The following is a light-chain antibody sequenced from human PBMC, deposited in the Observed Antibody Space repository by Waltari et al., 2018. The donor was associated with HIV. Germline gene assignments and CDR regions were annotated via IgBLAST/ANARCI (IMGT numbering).Light chain of an antibody. Sequence: TQMPQSPSSLSASIGDRITITCRASQNFYTFLSWFQQKSGKAPHLLFYDASSLQSGVPSRFSGSGSGTEFTLTISSLQIEDFATYYCRQSFTAPLTFGPGTKLDIK. CDR2: DAS. J-gene: IGKJ3*01. CDR3: RQSFTAPLT. CDR1: QNFYTF. V-gene: IGKV1-39*01.